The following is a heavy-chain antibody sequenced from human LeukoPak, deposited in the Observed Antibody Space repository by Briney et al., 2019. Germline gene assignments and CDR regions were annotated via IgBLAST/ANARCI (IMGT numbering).Heavy chain of an antibody. J-gene: IGHJ4*02. CDR3: ASTRWYGGPPYYFDY. CDR2: IHYSGTT. CDR1: GGSISSSGYF. Sequence: SETLSLTCTVSGGSISSSGYFWGWIRQPPGKGLEWIGSIHYSGTTYYSPSLKSRVTISVDTSKSQFSLKLSSVTAADTAVYYCASTRWYGGPPYYFDYWGQGTLVTVSS. D-gene: IGHD4-23*01. V-gene: IGHV4-39*07.